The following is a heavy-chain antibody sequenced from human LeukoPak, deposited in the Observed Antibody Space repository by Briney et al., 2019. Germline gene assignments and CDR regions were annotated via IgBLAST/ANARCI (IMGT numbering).Heavy chain of an antibody. D-gene: IGHD4-23*01. Sequence: ASVKVSCKASGYSFTGYYIHWVRQAPGQRLEWMGRINPNSGGTNYAQKFQGRVTVTRDTSISTAYLELSSLRSDDTAVYYCAGGDDYGGNSIFYWGQGTLVTVSS. CDR3: AGGDDYGGNSIFY. V-gene: IGHV1-2*06. CDR2: INPNSGGT. CDR1: GYSFTGYY. J-gene: IGHJ4*02.